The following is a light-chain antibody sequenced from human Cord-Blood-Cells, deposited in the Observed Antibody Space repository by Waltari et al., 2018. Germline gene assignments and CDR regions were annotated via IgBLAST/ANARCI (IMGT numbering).Light chain of an antibody. CDR2: EGS. V-gene: IGLV2-23*03. J-gene: IGLJ1*01. CDR3: CSYAGSSTFVYV. Sequence: QSALTPPASVSGSPGQSITISCTGTSSDVGSYNLVTWSQQHPGKAPKLMIYEGSKRPAGVSNRFSGSKSGTTASLTISGLQAEDEADYFCCSYAGSSTFVYVFGTGTKVTVL. CDR1: SSDVGSYNL.